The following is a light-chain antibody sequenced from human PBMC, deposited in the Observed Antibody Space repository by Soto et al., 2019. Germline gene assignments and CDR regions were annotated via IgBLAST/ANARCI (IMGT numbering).Light chain of an antibody. V-gene: IGKV1-39*01. Sequence: DIQMTQSPSSLSASVGDRVTITCRPSQSIDNFLNWYQQKPGKAPNLLIYAASSLQSGVSSRFSGSGSGTDFTLTISSLQPEDSATYYCQQFGTFGQGTRLEIK. CDR1: QSIDNF. CDR2: AAS. J-gene: IGKJ5*01. CDR3: QQFGT.